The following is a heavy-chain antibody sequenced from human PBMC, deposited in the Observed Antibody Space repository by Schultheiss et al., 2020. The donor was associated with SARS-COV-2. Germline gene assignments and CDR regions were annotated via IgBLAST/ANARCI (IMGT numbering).Heavy chain of an antibody. CDR3: ARGPVVYYYGMDV. V-gene: IGHV4-34*01. Sequence: SETLSLTCAVYGGSFSGYYWSWIRQPAGKGLEWIGEINHSGSTNYNPSLKSRVTISVDTSKNQFSLKLSSVTAADTAVYYCARGPVVYYYGMDVWGQGTTVTVSS. CDR1: GGSFSGYY. J-gene: IGHJ6*02. CDR2: INHSGST.